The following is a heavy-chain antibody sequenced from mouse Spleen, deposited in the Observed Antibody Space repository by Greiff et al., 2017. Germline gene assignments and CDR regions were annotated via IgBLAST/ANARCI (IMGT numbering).Heavy chain of an antibody. J-gene: IGHJ2*01. CDR2: IWRGGST. Sequence: VMLVESGPGLVQPSQSLSITCTVSGFSLTSYGVHWVRQSPGKGLEWLGVIWRGGSTDYNAAFMSRLSITKDNSKSQVFFKMNSLQADDTAIYYCAKGRGDSSYYFDYWGQGTTLTVSS. CDR1: GFSLTSYG. CDR3: AKGRGDSSYYFDY. V-gene: IGHV2-5*01. D-gene: IGHD3-3*01.